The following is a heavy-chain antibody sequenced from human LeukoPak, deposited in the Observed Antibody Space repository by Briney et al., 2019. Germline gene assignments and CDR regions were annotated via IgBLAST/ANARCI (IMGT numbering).Heavy chain of an antibody. V-gene: IGHV1-46*01. CDR3: ARSGSSTPMDV. Sequence: ASVKVSCKASGYTFTSYYMHWVRQAPGQGLEWMGIINPGGGSTSYAQKFQGRVTMTRDTSTSTVYMELSSLRSEDTAVYYCARSGSSTPMDVWGQGTTVTVSS. CDR1: GYTFTSYY. J-gene: IGHJ6*02. D-gene: IGHD3-10*01. CDR2: INPGGGST.